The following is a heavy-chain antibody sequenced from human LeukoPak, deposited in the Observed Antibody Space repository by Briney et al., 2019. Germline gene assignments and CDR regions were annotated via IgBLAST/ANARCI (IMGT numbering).Heavy chain of an antibody. CDR3: ARLAYCGGDCYPLNYYYYMDV. V-gene: IGHV1-18*01. CDR2: ISAYNGNT. D-gene: IGHD2-21*02. Sequence: ASVKVSCKASGGTFSSYAISWVRQAPGQGLEWMGWISAYNGNTNYAQKLQGRVTMTTDTSTSTAYMELRSLRSDDTAVYYCARLAYCGGDCYPLNYYYYMDVWGKGTTVTISS. J-gene: IGHJ6*03. CDR1: GGTFSSYA.